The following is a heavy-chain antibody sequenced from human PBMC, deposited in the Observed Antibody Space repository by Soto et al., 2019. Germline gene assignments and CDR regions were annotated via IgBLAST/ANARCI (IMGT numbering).Heavy chain of an antibody. Sequence: QVQLQESGPGLVKPSETLSLTCTVSGGSISSYYWSWIRQPPGKGLEWIGYIYYSGSTNYNPSLESRVTISEHTSKNQFSLKLSSVHAADTAVYYCARGGYYDIRGPFGGVDYWGQGTLVTVSS. CDR3: ARGGYYDIRGPFGGVDY. V-gene: IGHV4-59*01. CDR2: IYYSGST. D-gene: IGHD3-22*01. CDR1: GGSISSYY. J-gene: IGHJ4*02.